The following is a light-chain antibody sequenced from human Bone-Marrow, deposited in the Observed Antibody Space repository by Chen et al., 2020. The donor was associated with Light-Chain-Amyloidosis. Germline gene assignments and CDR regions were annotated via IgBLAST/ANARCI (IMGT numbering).Light chain of an antibody. CDR3: QTWGTGYVV. CDR2: VNSDGSH. V-gene: IGLV4-69*01. CDR1: SGHSNYV. Sequence: QAVLTQSPSASASLGASVKLTCTLSSGHSNYVIAWHQQQPERGLRYLLKVNSDGSHSRGDGIPDRFAGASSGAERYLTSASLQSEDEADYYCQTWGTGYVVFGGGTKLTVL. J-gene: IGLJ2*01.